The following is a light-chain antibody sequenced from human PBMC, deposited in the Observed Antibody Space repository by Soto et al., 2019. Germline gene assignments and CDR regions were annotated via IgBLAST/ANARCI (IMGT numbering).Light chain of an antibody. CDR1: QSVSSK. Sequence: EIVMTQSPATLSVSPGERATLSCRASQSVSSKFAWYQQKPGQAPRLLIYDASTRATGIPARFSGSGSGTEFTLTISSLQSEDFADYYCQQYNNWPPVYTFGQGTKLEIK. V-gene: IGKV3D-15*01. CDR3: QQYNNWPPVYT. J-gene: IGKJ2*01. CDR2: DAS.